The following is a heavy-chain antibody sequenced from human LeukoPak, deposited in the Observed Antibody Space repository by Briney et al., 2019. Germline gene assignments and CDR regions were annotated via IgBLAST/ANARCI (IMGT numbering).Heavy chain of an antibody. J-gene: IGHJ4*02. CDR2: ISTYNGNT. CDR3: ARDEDYGISVNVDY. V-gene: IGHV1-18*01. Sequence: ASVKVSCKASGYSFVLYGISWVRQAPGQGPEWMGWISTYNGNTKYAQKFQGRVTMTTDTSTSTAYMELRSLRSDDTAVYYCARDEDYGISVNVDYWGQGTLVTVSS. D-gene: IGHD4-17*01. CDR1: GYSFVLYG.